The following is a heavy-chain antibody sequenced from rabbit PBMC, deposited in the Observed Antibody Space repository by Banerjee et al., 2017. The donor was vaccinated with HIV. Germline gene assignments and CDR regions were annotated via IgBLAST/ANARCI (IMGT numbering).Heavy chain of an antibody. V-gene: IGHV1S45*01. CDR3: ARDLAGVIGWNFGL. D-gene: IGHD4-1*01. Sequence: QEQLEESGGDLVKPGGTLTLTCTASGFSFSSSYWICWVRQAPGKGLEWIACIYAGSSDNTYYASWAKGRFTISKSSSTTVTLQMTSLTAADTATYFCARDLAGVIGWNFGLWGPGTLVTVS. CDR1: GFSFSSSYW. CDR2: IYAGSSDNT. J-gene: IGHJ4*01.